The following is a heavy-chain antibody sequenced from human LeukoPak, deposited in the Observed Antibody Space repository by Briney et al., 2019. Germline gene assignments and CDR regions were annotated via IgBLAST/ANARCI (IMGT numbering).Heavy chain of an antibody. CDR2: IYPGDSDT. D-gene: IGHD3-22*01. V-gene: IGHV5-51*01. CDR3: ARTGDSSGYYQLYNWFDP. CDR1: GYSFTSYW. J-gene: IGHJ5*02. Sequence: GESLKISCKGSGYSFTSYWIGWVRQMPGKGLEWVGIIYPGDSDTSSSPSLQGQVTISADKSISTAYLQWSSLKASDTAMYYCARTGDSSGYYQLYNWFDPWGQGTLVTVSS.